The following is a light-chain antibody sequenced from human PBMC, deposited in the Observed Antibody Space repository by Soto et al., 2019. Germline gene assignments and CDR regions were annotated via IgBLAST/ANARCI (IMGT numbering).Light chain of an antibody. J-gene: IGLJ1*01. CDR2: TND. Sequence: QSALTQPPSASGTPGQRVTISCSGSSSNIESNTVYWYQQLPGMAPRLLIHTNDRRPSGVPDRFSGSKSGTSASLAISGLPSEDEADYYCLAWDDSLNGNLFGTGTKGTVL. V-gene: IGLV1-44*01. CDR1: SSNIESNT. CDR3: LAWDDSLNGNL.